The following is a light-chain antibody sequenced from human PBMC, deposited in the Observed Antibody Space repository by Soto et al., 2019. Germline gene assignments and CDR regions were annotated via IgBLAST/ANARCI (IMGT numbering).Light chain of an antibody. J-gene: IGKJ2*01. CDR2: TAS. V-gene: IGKV1-39*01. CDR1: QSISSY. Sequence: DIQMDQSPSSLSASVGDRVTITCRASQSISSYLNWYQQRPGTAPKLLIHTASRLESEVPSRFSGSGSGTHFTLTITSLQPEDFATYYCQQSFNTLPYTFGQGTKLE. CDR3: QQSFNTLPYT.